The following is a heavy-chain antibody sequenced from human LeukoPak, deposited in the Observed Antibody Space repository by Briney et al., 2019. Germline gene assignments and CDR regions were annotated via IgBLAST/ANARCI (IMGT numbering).Heavy chain of an antibody. D-gene: IGHD3-22*01. J-gene: IGHJ1*01. Sequence: SETLSLTCTVSGGSISSGDYYWGWIRQPPGKGLEWIGSIYYSGSTYYNPSLKSRVTISVDTSKNQFSLKLSSVAAADTAVYYCARRFGSGYHFQHWGQGTLVTVSS. V-gene: IGHV4-39*01. CDR1: GGSISSGDYY. CDR2: IYYSGST. CDR3: ARRFGSGYHFQH.